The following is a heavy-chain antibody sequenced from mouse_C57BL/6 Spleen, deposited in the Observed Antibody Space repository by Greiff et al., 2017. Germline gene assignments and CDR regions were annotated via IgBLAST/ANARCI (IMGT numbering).Heavy chain of an antibody. D-gene: IGHD1-1*01. CDR1: GYTFTSYW. CDR3: ARGLITTVVYWYFDV. J-gene: IGHJ1*03. CDR2: IYPGSGST. Sequence: QVQLQQPGAELVKPGASVKMSCKASGYTFTSYWITWVKQRPGQGLEWIGDIYPGSGSTNYNEKFKSKATLTVDTSSSTAYRQLSSLTSEDSAVYYCARGLITTVVYWYFDVWGTGTTVTVSS. V-gene: IGHV1-55*01.